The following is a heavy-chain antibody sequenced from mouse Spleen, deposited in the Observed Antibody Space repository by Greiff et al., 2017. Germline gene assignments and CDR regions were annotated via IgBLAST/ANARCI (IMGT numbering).Heavy chain of an antibody. V-gene: IGHV1-19*01. D-gene: IGHD1-1*01. CDR2: INPSNGGT. J-gene: IGHJ2*01. CDR1: GYTFTDYY. Sequence: VQLQQSGPVLVKPGASVKMSCKASGYTFTDYYMNWVKQSHGKSLQWIGVINPSNGGTSYNQKFKGKATLTVDQSSSTAYMELNSLTSEDSAVYYCARNYGSSLDYFDYWGQGTTLTVSS. CDR3: ARNYGSSLDYFDY.